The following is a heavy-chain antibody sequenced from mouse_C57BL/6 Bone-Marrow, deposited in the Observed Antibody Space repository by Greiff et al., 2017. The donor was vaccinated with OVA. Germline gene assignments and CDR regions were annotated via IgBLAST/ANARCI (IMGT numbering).Heavy chain of an antibody. D-gene: IGHD1-1*01. V-gene: IGHV1-82*01. Sequence: VQLQQSGPELVKPGASVKISCKASGYAFSSSWMNWVKQRPGKGLEWIGRIYPGDGDTNYNGKFKSKATLTADKSSSTAYMQLSSLTAEDSAVYFCAKSSYVGYWGQGTTLTVSS. J-gene: IGHJ2*01. CDR3: AKSSYVGY. CDR2: IYPGDGDT. CDR1: GYAFSSSW.